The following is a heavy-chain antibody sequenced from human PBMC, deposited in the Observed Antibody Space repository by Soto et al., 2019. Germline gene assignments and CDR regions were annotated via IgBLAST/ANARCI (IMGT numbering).Heavy chain of an antibody. CDR1: GGSFSGYY. Sequence: QVQLQQWGAGLLKPSETLSLTCAVYGGSFSGYYWSWIRQPPGKGLEWIGEINHSGSTNYNPSLKSRVTISVDTSKNQFSLKLSSVTAADTAVYYCARYMVRGVIIAVNAFDIWGQGTMVTVSS. CDR3: ARYMVRGVIIAVNAFDI. J-gene: IGHJ3*02. CDR2: INHSGST. V-gene: IGHV4-34*01. D-gene: IGHD3-10*01.